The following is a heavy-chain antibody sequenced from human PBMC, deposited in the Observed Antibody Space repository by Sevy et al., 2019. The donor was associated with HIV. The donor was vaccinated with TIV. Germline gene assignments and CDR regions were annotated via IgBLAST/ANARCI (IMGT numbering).Heavy chain of an antibody. J-gene: IGHJ5*02. Sequence: SETLSLTCAVSGGSISSDNYSWSWMRQPLGKGLEWIGYIYHSGSTHYNLSLKSRVTISVDGSKNQFSLKLSSVTAADTAMYYCARDALTTRWFDPWGQGTLVTVSS. CDR1: GGSISSDNYS. D-gene: IGHD1-1*01. CDR3: ARDALTTRWFDP. V-gene: IGHV4-30-2*01. CDR2: IYHSGST.